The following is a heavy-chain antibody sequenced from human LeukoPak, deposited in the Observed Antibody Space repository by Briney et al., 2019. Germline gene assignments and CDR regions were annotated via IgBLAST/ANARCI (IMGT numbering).Heavy chain of an antibody. J-gene: IGHJ4*02. CDR1: GFTVSSSY. D-gene: IGHD2-15*01. Sequence: GGSLRLSCAASGFTVSSSYMSWVREAPGKGLECVSVLYSGGYTYYADYVKGRFTISRDNSENTLYLQMNSLRAEDTAVYHCARGLGYCDTTTCLLPFDYWGQGTLVTVSS. CDR3: ARGLGYCDTTTCLLPFDY. V-gene: IGHV3-66*01. CDR2: LYSGGYT.